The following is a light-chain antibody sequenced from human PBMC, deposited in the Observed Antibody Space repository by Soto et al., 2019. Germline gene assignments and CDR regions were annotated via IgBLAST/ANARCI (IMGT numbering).Light chain of an antibody. Sequence: QAVVTQEPSFSVSPGRTVTLTCGLSSGSVSTSYYPSWYQQTPGQAPRTLIYSTNTRSSGVPDRFSGSILGNKAALTITGAHADDEADYYCALYMGSGISVFGGRTKLTVL. CDR1: SGSVSTSYY. CDR3: ALYMGSGISV. J-gene: IGLJ3*02. CDR2: STN. V-gene: IGLV8-61*01.